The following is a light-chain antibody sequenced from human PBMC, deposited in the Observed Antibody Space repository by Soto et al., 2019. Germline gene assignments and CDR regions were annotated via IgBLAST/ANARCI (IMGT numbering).Light chain of an antibody. V-gene: IGKV3-20*01. CDR3: EEYGTPPFT. CDR2: GAS. J-gene: IGKJ3*01. CDR1: QSVTNNF. Sequence: IVLTQSPGTLSLSPGERTTLSCGASQSVTNNFLAWYQQKPGQAPRLLIYGASSRATSVPDRFSGSGSGTDFTSPISRPEPGDFAVYYCEEYGTPPFTFGPGTKVDIK.